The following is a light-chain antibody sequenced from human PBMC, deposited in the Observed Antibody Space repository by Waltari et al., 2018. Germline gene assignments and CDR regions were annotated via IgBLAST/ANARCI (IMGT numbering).Light chain of an antibody. CDR1: AGAVTSGNY. J-gene: IGLJ3*02. CDR3: LLYDGSDQV. Sequence: QTVVTQEPSLTVSPGGAVTLTCASSAGAVTSGNYPNWIQQKPGQVPRELIHSTTNRHSWTPARFSGSLLGGKAALTLSGVQPEDEAEYYCLLYDGSDQVFGGGTKLTVL. CDR2: STT. V-gene: IGLV7-43*01.